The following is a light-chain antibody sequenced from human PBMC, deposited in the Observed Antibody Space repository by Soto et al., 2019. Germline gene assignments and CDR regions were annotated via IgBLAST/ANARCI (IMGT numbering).Light chain of an antibody. CDR1: SGSIASNY. V-gene: IGLV6-57*04. CDR2: EDN. J-gene: IGLJ2*01. CDR3: QSYDSSNLV. Sequence: NFMLTQPHSVSESPGKTVTISCTRSSGSIASNYVQWYQQRPGSAPTTVIYEDNQTPSGVPDRFSGSIDSSSNSVSLTISGLKTEDEADYYCQSYDSSNLVFGGGTKLTVL.